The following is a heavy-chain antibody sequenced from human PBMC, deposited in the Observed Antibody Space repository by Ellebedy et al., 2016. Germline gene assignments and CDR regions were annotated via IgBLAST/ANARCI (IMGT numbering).Heavy chain of an antibody. CDR1: GFTFSNYW. D-gene: IGHD5-12*01. CDR3: ARDSVYSGFAY. V-gene: IGHV3-7*04. J-gene: IGHJ4*02. CDR2: IKEDGSEK. Sequence: GESLKISCAASGFTFSNYWMNWVRQAPGKGLEWVANIKEDGSEKYYVDSVKGRFTISRDNAKNSLYLQMNSLRAEDTAVYYCARDSVYSGFAYWGQGTLVTVSS.